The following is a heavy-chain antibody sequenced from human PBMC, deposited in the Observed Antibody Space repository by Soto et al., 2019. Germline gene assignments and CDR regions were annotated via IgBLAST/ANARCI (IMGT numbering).Heavy chain of an antibody. CDR3: ANAYCSSTSCRAEYLQH. CDR2: ISGSGGTS. CDR1: GFSFSSYS. V-gene: IGHV3-23*01. D-gene: IGHD2-2*01. J-gene: IGHJ1*01. Sequence: GGSLRLSCAVSGFSFSSYSMSWVRQAPGKGLEWVSAISGSGGTSYYADSVKGRFTISRDSSKNTVYLQMNSLRAEDTAVYFCANAYCSSTSCRAEYLQHWGQGTLVTVSS.